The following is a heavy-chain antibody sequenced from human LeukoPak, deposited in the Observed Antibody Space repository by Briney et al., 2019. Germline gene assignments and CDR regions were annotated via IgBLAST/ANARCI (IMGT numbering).Heavy chain of an antibody. Sequence: GGSLRLSCAASGFTFSSYSMNWVRQAPGKGLEWVSSISRSSSYIFYADSVKGRFTISRDNAKNSLYLQMNSLRAEDTAVYYCARGGGSSRSTIGFDYWGQGTLVTVSS. J-gene: IGHJ4*02. CDR1: GFTFSSYS. V-gene: IGHV3-21*04. CDR2: ISRSSSYI. CDR3: ARGGGSSRSTIGFDY. D-gene: IGHD6-13*01.